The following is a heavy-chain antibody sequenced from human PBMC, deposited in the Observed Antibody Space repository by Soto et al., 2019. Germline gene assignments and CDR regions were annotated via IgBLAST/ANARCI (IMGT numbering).Heavy chain of an antibody. CDR3: AKTLQVGSGSHRKSCYYYYYMDV. D-gene: IGHD3-10*01. Sequence: GKGLEWVSAISGSGGSTYYADSVKGRFTISRDNSKNTLYLQVNSLRAEDTAVYYCAKTLQVGSGSHRKSCYYYYYMDVWGKRTTVTVSS. V-gene: IGHV3-23*01. J-gene: IGHJ6*03. CDR2: ISGSGGST.